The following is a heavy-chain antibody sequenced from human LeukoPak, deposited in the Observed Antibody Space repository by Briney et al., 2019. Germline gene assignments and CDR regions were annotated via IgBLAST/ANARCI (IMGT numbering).Heavy chain of an antibody. Sequence: GGSLRLSCAASGFTFSSYWMSWVRQAPGKGLEWVANIKQDGSEKYYVDSVKGRFTISRDNAKNSLYLQMNSLRAEDTAVYYCARVRARSYCSSTSCYGYWGQGTLVTVSS. D-gene: IGHD2-2*01. CDR2: IKQDGSEK. V-gene: IGHV3-7*01. CDR3: ARVRARSYCSSTSCYGY. CDR1: GFTFSSYW. J-gene: IGHJ4*02.